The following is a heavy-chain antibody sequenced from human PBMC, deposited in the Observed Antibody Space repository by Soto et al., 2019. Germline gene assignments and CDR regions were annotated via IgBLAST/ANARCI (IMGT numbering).Heavy chain of an antibody. Sequence: SETLSLTCAVSGGSISSSNWWSWVRQPPGKGLEWIGEIYHSGSTNYNPSLKSRVTISVDKSKNQFSLKLSSVTAADTAVYYCARGHIVVVVAATINWFDPWGRGTLVTVSS. CDR3: ARGHIVVVVAATINWFDP. CDR2: IYHSGST. V-gene: IGHV4-4*02. CDR1: GGSISSSNW. J-gene: IGHJ5*02. D-gene: IGHD2-15*01.